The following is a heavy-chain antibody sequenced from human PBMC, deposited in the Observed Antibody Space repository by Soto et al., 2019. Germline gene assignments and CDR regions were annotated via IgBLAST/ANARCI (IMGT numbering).Heavy chain of an antibody. CDR2: ISSSSSYI. Sequence: GGSLRLSCAASGFTFSSYSMNWVRQAPGKGLEWVSSISSSSSYIYYADSVKGRFTISRDNAKNSLYLQMNSLRAEDTAVYYCAGGGRAAAGTPVDAFDIWGQGTMVTVSS. CDR1: GFTFSSYS. J-gene: IGHJ3*02. V-gene: IGHV3-21*01. D-gene: IGHD6-13*01. CDR3: AGGGRAAAGTPVDAFDI.